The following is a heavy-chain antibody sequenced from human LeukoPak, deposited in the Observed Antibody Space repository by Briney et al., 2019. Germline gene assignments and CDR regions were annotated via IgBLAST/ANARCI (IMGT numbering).Heavy chain of an antibody. V-gene: IGHV1-69*06. D-gene: IGHD5-12*01. Sequence: GASVKVSCKASGGTFSSYAISWVRQAPGQGLEWMGGIIPIFGTANYAQKFQGRVTITADKSASTAYMELSSLRSEDTAVYYCARGRDVRKRGYSGYDFVAPYYYYYMDVWGKGTTVTVSS. CDR1: GGTFSSYA. CDR3: ARGRDVRKRGYSGYDFVAPYYYYYMDV. CDR2: IIPIFGTA. J-gene: IGHJ6*03.